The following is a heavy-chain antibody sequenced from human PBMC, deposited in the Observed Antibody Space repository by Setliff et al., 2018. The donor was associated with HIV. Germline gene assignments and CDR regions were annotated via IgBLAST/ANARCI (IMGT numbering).Heavy chain of an antibody. CDR2: IYQSGST. J-gene: IGHJ4*02. Sequence: ETLSLTCAVSGYSISSGYYWGWIRQPPGKGLEWIGCIYQSGSTYYNVSLKSRVIISVDTSKNQFSLKLNSVTAADTAIYYCARHRAVAGANYFDFWGQGTLVTVS. D-gene: IGHD6-19*01. CDR1: GYSISSGYY. CDR3: ARHRAVAGANYFDF. V-gene: IGHV4-38-2*01.